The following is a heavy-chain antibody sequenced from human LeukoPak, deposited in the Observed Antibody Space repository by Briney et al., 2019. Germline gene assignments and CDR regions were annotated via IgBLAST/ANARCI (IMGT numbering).Heavy chain of an antibody. V-gene: IGHV5-51*01. J-gene: IGHJ3*02. CDR2: IYPGDSDT. Sequence: GESLKISCKGSGYSFTNYWIGWVRQMPGKGLEWMGIIYPGDSDTRYSPSFQGQVTISADKSISTAYLQWSSLKASDTAMYYCARVNYYGSGSLDAFDIWGQGTMVTVSS. CDR3: ARVNYYGSGSLDAFDI. D-gene: IGHD3-10*01. CDR1: GYSFTNYW.